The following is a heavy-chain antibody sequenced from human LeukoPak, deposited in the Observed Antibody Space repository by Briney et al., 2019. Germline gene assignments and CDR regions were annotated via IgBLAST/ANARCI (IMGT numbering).Heavy chain of an antibody. CDR2: INHSGST. J-gene: IGHJ4*02. CDR1: GGSFSGYY. V-gene: IGHV4-34*01. D-gene: IGHD1-26*01. Sequence: SETLSLTCAVYGGSFSGYYWSWIRQPPGKGLEWIGEINHSGSTNYNPSLKSRVTISVDTSKNQFSLKLSSVTAADTAVYYCARGGGSYSINPFDYWGQGTLVTVSS. CDR3: ARGGGSYSINPFDY.